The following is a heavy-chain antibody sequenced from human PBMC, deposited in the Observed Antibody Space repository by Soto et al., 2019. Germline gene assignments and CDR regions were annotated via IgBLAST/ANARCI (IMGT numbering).Heavy chain of an antibody. V-gene: IGHV4-4*07. Sequence: ETLSLTCTVSGGSMSSYYWTWIRQPAGKGLEWIGRVYSSGGTHYNPSLKSRVTISLDTSKNQFSLRLLSVTDADTAVYYCARGQRFSDWFDPWGQGTLVTVSS. J-gene: IGHJ5*02. CDR1: GGSMSSYY. CDR2: VYSSGGT. CDR3: ARGQRFSDWFDP. D-gene: IGHD3-3*01.